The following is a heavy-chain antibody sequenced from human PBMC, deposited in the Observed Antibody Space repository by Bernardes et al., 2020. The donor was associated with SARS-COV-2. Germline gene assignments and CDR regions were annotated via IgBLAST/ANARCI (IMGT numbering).Heavy chain of an antibody. Sequence: VGSLILSCAASGFTLSSDAMHWVRQAPGQGLEWVAALWYDGSKDYYAGSVKGRFTISRDTSKNTLYLQMNSLRAEDTAVYYCVRAFSFDTWFFDSWGQGTLVTVSS. V-gene: IGHV3-33*01. CDR2: LWYDGSKD. CDR3: VRAFSFDTWFFDS. J-gene: IGHJ5*01. CDR1: GFTLSSDA. D-gene: IGHD3-10*01.